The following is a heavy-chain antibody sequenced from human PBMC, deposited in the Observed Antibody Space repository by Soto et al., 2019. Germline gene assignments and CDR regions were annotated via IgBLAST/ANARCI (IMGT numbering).Heavy chain of an antibody. Sequence: EVQLVESGGGLVQPGGSLRLSCATSGFILSDCAMNWVRQAPGKGLEWVSYISSSSSVIDYADSVKGRFTVSRDNARNSMYLKMNSLRPEDTAVYYWGRELSWVSTCYYSLDVWGKGTTVTVSS. D-gene: IGHD3-16*01. CDR2: ISSSSSVI. J-gene: IGHJ6*03. V-gene: IGHV3-48*01. CDR3: GRELSWVSTCYYSLDV. CDR1: GFILSDCA.